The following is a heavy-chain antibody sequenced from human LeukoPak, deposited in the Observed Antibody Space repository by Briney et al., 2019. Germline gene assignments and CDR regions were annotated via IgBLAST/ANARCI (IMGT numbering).Heavy chain of an antibody. Sequence: GSLRLSCAASGFTFTSYAMSWVRQAPGKGLEWVSVLTGDGNTYYADSVKGRFTNSRDDSKNTLFLQMNSLRAEDTAVYYCARDHETYSSSSFDYWGQGTLVTVSS. CDR1: GFTFTSYA. J-gene: IGHJ4*02. V-gene: IGHV3-23*01. CDR2: LTGDGNT. D-gene: IGHD6-6*01. CDR3: ARDHETYSSSSFDY.